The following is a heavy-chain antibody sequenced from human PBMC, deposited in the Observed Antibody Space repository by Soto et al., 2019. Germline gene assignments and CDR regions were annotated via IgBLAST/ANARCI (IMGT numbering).Heavy chain of an antibody. Sequence: EVQLVESGGGLVKPGGSLRLSCAASGFTFSSYSINWVRQAPGKGLAWVSAISSSSSYIYYADSVKGRLTIYRDNAQKSLYLQRNSRRAEDTAVYYFARDVAIFREWLLSPLGYVDVWGRGTTVTVSS. D-gene: IGHD3-3*01. CDR3: ARDVAIFREWLLSPLGYVDV. J-gene: IGHJ6*03. V-gene: IGHV3-21*01. CDR2: ISSSSSYI. CDR1: GFTFSSYS.